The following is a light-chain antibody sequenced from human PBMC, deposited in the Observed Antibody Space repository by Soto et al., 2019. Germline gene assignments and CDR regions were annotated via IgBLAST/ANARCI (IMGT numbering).Light chain of an antibody. CDR1: QSVSSK. CDR3: QQYNNWPLT. Sequence: EIVMTQSPATLSVSPGERATLSCRASQSVSSKLAWYQQKPGQPPRLLIYGASTRATGIPARFSGSGSGTEFTLTISSLQSEDFAVYYCQQYNNWPLTFGGGNKVEIK. CDR2: GAS. V-gene: IGKV3-15*01. J-gene: IGKJ4*01.